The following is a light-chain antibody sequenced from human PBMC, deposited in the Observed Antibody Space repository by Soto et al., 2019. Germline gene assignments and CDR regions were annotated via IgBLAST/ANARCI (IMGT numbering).Light chain of an antibody. V-gene: IGLV1-44*01. Sequence: QSVLTQPPSTSGTPGQRVVISCSGSSANIGINTANWYQQVPGTAPKLLIHSNNQRPAGVPDRFSGSRSGTSASLAISGLQSEDEADYYCAAWDDSLNGWVFGGGTNVTVL. CDR1: SANIGINT. CDR3: AAWDDSLNGWV. J-gene: IGLJ3*02. CDR2: SNN.